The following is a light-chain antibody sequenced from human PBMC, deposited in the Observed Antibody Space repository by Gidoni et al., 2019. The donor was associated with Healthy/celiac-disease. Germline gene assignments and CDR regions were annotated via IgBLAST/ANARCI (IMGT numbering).Light chain of an antibody. V-gene: IGKV4-1*01. CDR1: QSVLYSSNNKNY. CDR2: WAS. J-gene: IGKJ3*01. CDR3: QKYYSTVT. Sequence: DIAMTQSPHSLAVSLGERATINCKSSQSVLYSSNNKNYLAWYQQKPGQPPKLLIYWASTRESGVPDRCSGSGSGTDFTLTISSLQAEDVAVYYCQKYYSTVTFGPGTKVDIK.